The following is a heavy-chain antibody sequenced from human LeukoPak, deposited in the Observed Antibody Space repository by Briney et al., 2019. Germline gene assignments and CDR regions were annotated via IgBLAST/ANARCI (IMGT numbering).Heavy chain of an antibody. D-gene: IGHD2/OR15-2a*01. V-gene: IGHV3-7*01. CDR2: IKQDGSEK. Sequence: GGSLRLSCAASGFTFSSYWMSWVRQAPGKGLEWVANIKQDGSEKYYVDSVKGRFTISRDNAKNSLYLQMNSLTAEDTAVYYCARLLSNYYYYYMDVWGKGTTVTVSS. J-gene: IGHJ6*03. CDR3: ARLLSNYYYYYMDV. CDR1: GFTFSSYW.